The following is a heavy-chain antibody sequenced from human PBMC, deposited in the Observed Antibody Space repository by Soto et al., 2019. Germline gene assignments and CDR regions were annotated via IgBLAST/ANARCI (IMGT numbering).Heavy chain of an antibody. V-gene: IGHV2-5*02. J-gene: IGHJ6*02. D-gene: IGHD3-3*01. Sequence: QITLKESGPTLVKPTQTLTLTCTFSGFSRTTSGVGVGWIRQPPGKALEWLALIYWDDDKRYSPSLKSRLTITKDTSKNQVVLTMTNMDPVDTGTYYCAHRRAILGVVYGMDVWGQGTTVTVSS. CDR3: AHRRAILGVVYGMDV. CDR2: IYWDDDK. CDR1: GFSRTTSGVG.